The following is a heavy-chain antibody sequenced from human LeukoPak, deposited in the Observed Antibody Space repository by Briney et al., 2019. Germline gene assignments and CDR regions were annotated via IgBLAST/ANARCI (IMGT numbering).Heavy chain of an antibody. CDR3: ARVIEYSGYDFRFDY. V-gene: IGHV1-2*02. CDR1: GYTFTGYY. D-gene: IGHD5-12*01. Sequence: ASVKVSCKAPGYTFTGYYMHWVRQAPGQRLEWMGWVNPNSGGTNYAQKFQGRVTMTRDTSISTAYMELSRLTSDDTAVYYCARVIEYSGYDFRFDYWGQGTLVTVSS. J-gene: IGHJ4*02. CDR2: VNPNSGGT.